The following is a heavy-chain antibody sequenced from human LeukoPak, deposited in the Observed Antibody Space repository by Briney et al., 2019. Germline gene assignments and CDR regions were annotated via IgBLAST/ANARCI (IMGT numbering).Heavy chain of an antibody. CDR3: ARDQYSGSYFPYFDY. CDR1: GGSISSSSYY. CDR2: IYYSGST. J-gene: IGHJ4*02. D-gene: IGHD1-26*01. V-gene: IGHV4-39*07. Sequence: PSETLSLTRTVSGGSISSSSYYWGWIRQPPGKGLEWIGSIYYSGSTYYNPSLKSRVTISVDTSKNQFSLKLSSVTAADTAVYYCARDQYSGSYFPYFDYWGQGTLVTVSS.